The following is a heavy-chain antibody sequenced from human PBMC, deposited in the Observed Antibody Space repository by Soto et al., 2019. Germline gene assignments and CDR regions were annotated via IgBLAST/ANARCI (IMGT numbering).Heavy chain of an antibody. Sequence: SETLSLTCTVTGGTISGYYWTWIRQSAGGGLEWIGRIYSSGSTNYNPALKSRVTISLDTSMNHFSLRLSAVTAADTSVYYCARGQRFSDWFDPWGQGTLVTVSS. CDR2: IYSSGST. CDR3: ARGQRFSDWFDP. D-gene: IGHD3-3*01. CDR1: GGTISGYY. J-gene: IGHJ5*02. V-gene: IGHV4-4*07.